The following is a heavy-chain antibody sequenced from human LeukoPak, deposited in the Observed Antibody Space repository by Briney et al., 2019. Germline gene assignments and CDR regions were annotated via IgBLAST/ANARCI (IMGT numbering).Heavy chain of an antibody. CDR3: ARVSGYSSSWYHYYYYMDV. CDR1: GFTFSSYA. Sequence: GSLRLSCAASGFTFSSYAMSWIRQPPGKGLEWIGEINHSGSTNYNPSLKSRVTISVDTSKNQFSLKLSSVTAADTAVYYCARVSGYSSSWYHYYYYMDVWGKGTTVTVSS. V-gene: IGHV4-34*01. CDR2: INHSGST. J-gene: IGHJ6*03. D-gene: IGHD6-13*01.